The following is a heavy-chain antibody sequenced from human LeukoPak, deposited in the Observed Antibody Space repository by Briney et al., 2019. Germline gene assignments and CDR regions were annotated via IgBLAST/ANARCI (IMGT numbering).Heavy chain of an antibody. Sequence: GGSLRLSCAASGFTFSSYAMSWVRQAPGKGLEWVSAISGSGGSTYYADSVRGRFTISRDNSKNMLLLHMDTLRAEDTAVYYCASMDGYNYPSPDDYWGQGTLVTVSS. CDR1: GFTFSSYA. CDR3: ASMDGYNYPSPDDY. D-gene: IGHD5-24*01. CDR2: ISGSGGST. V-gene: IGHV3-23*01. J-gene: IGHJ4*02.